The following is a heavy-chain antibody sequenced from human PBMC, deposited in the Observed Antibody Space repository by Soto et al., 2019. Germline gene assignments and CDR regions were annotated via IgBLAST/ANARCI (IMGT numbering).Heavy chain of an antibody. V-gene: IGHV1-46*01. CDR1: GYTFTSYY. D-gene: IGHD6-13*01. CDR3: ARDTSSSWYVGTWFDP. Sequence: WASVKVSCKASGYTFTSYYMHWVRQAPGQGLEWMGIINPSGGSTSYAQKFQGRVTMTRDTSTSTVYMELSSLRSEDTAVYYCARDTSSSWYVGTWFDPWGQGTLVTVSS. CDR2: INPSGGST. J-gene: IGHJ5*02.